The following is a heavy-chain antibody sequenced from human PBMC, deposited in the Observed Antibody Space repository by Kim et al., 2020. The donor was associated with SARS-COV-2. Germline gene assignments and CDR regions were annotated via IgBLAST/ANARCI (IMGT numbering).Heavy chain of an antibody. D-gene: IGHD3-22*01. CDR3: ARGVGGSYYYDSSGYYSTGDY. J-gene: IGHJ4*02. Sequence: ASVKVSCKASGYTFTSYDINWVRQATGQGLEWMGWMNPNSGNTGYAQKFQHRVTMTRNTSISTAYMELSSLRSEDTAVYYCARGVGGSYYYDSSGYYSTGDYWGQGTLVTVSS. CDR1: GYTFTSYD. V-gene: IGHV1-8*01. CDR2: MNPNSGNT.